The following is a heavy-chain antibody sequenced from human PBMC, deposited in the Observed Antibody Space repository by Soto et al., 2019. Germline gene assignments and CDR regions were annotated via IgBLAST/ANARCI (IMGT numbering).Heavy chain of an antibody. CDR1: GYTFTGYY. Sequence: QVQLVQSGAEVKKPGASVKVSCKASGYTFTGYYMHWVRQAPGQGLEWMGWINPNSGGTNYAQKFQGWVTMTRDTSISTAYMELSRLRSDDTAVYYCAREALSSGWYGVHYYYYYGMDVWGQGTTVTVSS. CDR3: AREALSSGWYGVHYYYYYGMDV. V-gene: IGHV1-2*04. CDR2: INPNSGGT. D-gene: IGHD6-19*01. J-gene: IGHJ6*02.